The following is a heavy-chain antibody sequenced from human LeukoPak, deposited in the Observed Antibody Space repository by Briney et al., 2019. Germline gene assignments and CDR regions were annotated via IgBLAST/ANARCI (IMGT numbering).Heavy chain of an antibody. J-gene: IGHJ6*02. V-gene: IGHV3-33*01. CDR2: IWYDGSNK. D-gene: IGHD5-18*01. CDR3: ARALRGYSYGYGYYYYGMDV. Sequence: PGGSPRLSCAASGFTFSSYGMHWVRQAPGKGLEWVAVIWYDGSNKYYADSVKGRFAISRDNSKNTLYLQMNSLRAEDTAVYYCARALRGYSYGYGYYYYGMDVWGQGTTVTVSS. CDR1: GFTFSSYG.